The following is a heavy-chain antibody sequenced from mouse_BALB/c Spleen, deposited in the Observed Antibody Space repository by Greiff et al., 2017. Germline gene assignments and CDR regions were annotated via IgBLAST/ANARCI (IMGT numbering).Heavy chain of an antibody. V-gene: IGHV1-77*01. CDR1: GYTFTDYV. CDR3: KRGREKGYFDY. CDR2: IYPGGGST. J-gene: IGHJ2*01. Sequence: QVHVKQPGPELVMPGASVKMSCKASGYTFTDYVISWVKQRTGQGLEWIGEIYPGGGSTNYNEKFKGKATLTADKSSNTAYMQLSSLTSEDSAVYFCKRGREKGYFDYWGQGTTLTVSS.